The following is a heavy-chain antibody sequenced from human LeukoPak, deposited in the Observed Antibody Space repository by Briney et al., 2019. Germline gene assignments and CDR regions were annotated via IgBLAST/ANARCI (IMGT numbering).Heavy chain of an antibody. D-gene: IGHD1-26*01. CDR1: GFTFSSYA. CDR3: AKVGVGTTRGFDFAY. V-gene: IGHV3-23*01. Sequence: PGGSLRLSCAASGFTFSSYAMSWVRQAPGKGLEWVSGISGSGGSTYYADSVKGRFTISRDNSKNTLYLQMNSLRAEDTAVYYCAKVGVGTTRGFDFAYWGQGTLVTVSS. J-gene: IGHJ4*02. CDR2: ISGSGGST.